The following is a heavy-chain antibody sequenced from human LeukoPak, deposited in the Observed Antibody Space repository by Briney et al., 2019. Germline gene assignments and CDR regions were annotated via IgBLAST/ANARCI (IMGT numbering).Heavy chain of an antibody. Sequence: GGSLRLSCAASGFTFSSYAMHWVRQAPGKGLEYVSAISSNGDNTYYANSVEGRFTISRDNSKNTLYLQMASLRGEDTAVYYCARAPREGFSGSYHDYWGQGTLVTVSS. CDR1: GFTFSSYA. J-gene: IGHJ4*02. CDR2: ISSNGDNT. D-gene: IGHD1-26*01. CDR3: ARAPREGFSGSYHDY. V-gene: IGHV3-64*01.